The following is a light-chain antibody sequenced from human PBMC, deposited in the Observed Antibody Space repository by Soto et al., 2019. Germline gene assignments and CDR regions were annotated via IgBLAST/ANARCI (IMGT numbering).Light chain of an antibody. V-gene: IGKV2-40*01. CDR2: ALL. CDR1: QSLLDSDDVNTY. Sequence: DIVMTQTPLSLPVTPGEPASISCRSSQSLLDSDDVNTYLDCYLQKPGQSPQLLIYALLYRASGVPDRFSGSGSGTEFTPTISSLQPEDFATYYCQQSNNHPTSFGQGTRLEIK. CDR3: QQSNNHPTS. J-gene: IGKJ5*01.